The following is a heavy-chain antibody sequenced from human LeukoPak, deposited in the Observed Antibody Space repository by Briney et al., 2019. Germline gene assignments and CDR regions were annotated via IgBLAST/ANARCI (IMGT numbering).Heavy chain of an antibody. Sequence: SQTLSLTCAVSGGSMNSYYWSWIRQPPGKALEWIGYIYYSGSTNYNPSLKSRATISVDTSKNQFSLELSSVTAADTAMYYCARGGGVYDFWGQGALVTVSS. D-gene: IGHD1-26*01. CDR1: GGSMNSYY. CDR3: ARGGGVYDF. V-gene: IGHV4-59*01. CDR2: IYYSGST. J-gene: IGHJ4*02.